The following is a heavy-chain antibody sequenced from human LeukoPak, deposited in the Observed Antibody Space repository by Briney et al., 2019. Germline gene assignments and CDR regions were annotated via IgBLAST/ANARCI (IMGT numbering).Heavy chain of an antibody. CDR1: GGSFSGYY. CDR2: INHSGST. V-gene: IGHV4-34*01. J-gene: IGHJ6*02. Sequence: SETLSLTCAVYGGSFSGYYWSWIRQPPGKGLEWIGEINHSGSTNYNPSLKSRVTISVDTSKNQFSLKLSSVTAADTAVYYCARGIGEQLVLYGTDVWGQGTTVTVSS. CDR3: ARGIGEQLVLYGTDV. D-gene: IGHD6-6*01.